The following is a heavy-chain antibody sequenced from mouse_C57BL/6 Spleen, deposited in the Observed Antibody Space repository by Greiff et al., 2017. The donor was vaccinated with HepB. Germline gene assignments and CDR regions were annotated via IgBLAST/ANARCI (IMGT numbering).Heavy chain of an antibody. CDR1: GFTFSDYG. D-gene: IGHD1-1*01. Sequence: DVHLVESGGGLVKPGGSLKLSCAASGFTFSDYGMHWVRQAPEKGLEWVAYISSGSSTIYYADTVKGRFTISRDNAKNTLFLQMTSLRSEDTAMYYCARRDYGTFAWFAYWGQGTLVTVSA. CDR3: ARRDYGTFAWFAY. CDR2: ISSGSSTI. V-gene: IGHV5-17*01. J-gene: IGHJ3*01.